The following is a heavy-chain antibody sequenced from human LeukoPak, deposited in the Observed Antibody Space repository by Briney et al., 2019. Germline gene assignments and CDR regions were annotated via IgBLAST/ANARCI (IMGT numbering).Heavy chain of an antibody. V-gene: IGHV4-39*01. CDR2: IYYSGST. CDR3: ARGLRVLGPDCSGGSCLVTGFDY. D-gene: IGHD2-15*01. Sequence: PSETLSLTCTVSGGSISSSSYYWGWIRQPPGKGLEWIGSIYYSGSTYYNPSLKSRVTISVDTSKNQFSLKLSSVTAADTAVYYCARGLRVLGPDCSGGSCLVTGFDYWGQGTLVTVSS. J-gene: IGHJ4*02. CDR1: GGSISSSSYY.